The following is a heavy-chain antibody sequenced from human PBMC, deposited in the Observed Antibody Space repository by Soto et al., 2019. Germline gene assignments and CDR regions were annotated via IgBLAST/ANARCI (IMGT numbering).Heavy chain of an antibody. CDR3: ARKIDDFDI. Sequence: QVQLVESGGGVVQPGRSLRLSCAASGFTFSSYGMHWVRQAPGKGLEWVAVIWYDGSNKYYADSVKGRFTISRDNSKNTLYLQMNSLRAEDTAVYYCARKIDDFDIWGQGTMVTVSS. CDR1: GFTFSSYG. CDR2: IWYDGSNK. J-gene: IGHJ3*02. V-gene: IGHV3-33*01.